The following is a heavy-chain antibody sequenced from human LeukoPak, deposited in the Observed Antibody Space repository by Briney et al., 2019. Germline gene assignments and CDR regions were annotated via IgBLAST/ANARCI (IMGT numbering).Heavy chain of an antibody. CDR3: ARTGSPKEYYFDY. V-gene: IGHV3-11*04. Sequence: PGRSLRLSCAASGFTFSDYYMSWIRQAPGKGLEWVSYISSSGSTIYYADSVKGRFTISGDNAKNSLYLQMNSLRAEDTAAYYCARTGSPKEYYFDYWGQGTLVTVSS. J-gene: IGHJ4*02. D-gene: IGHD1-1*01. CDR2: ISSSGSTI. CDR1: GFTFSDYY.